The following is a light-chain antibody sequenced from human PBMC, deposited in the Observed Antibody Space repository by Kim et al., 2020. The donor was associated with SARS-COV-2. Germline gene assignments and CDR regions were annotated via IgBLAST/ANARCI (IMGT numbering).Light chain of an antibody. CDR2: KAS. Sequence: DIQMTQSPSTLSASVGDRVTVTCRASQSISGWLAWYQQKPGKAPKLLMYKASTLESGVPSRFSGSGSGTEFTLTISSLQPDDFAPYYCHQYKTFWTFGHGTKMDIK. J-gene: IGKJ1*01. CDR1: QSISGW. V-gene: IGKV1-5*03. CDR3: HQYKTFWT.